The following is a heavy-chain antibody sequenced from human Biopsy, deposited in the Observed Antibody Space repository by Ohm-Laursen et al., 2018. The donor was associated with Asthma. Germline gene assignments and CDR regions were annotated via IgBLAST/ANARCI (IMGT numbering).Heavy chain of an antibody. D-gene: IGHD4-23*01. V-gene: IGHV3-30*03. CDR2: ISHDGGNK. J-gene: IGHJ3*02. CDR1: GFTFSIYD. CDR3: ARTHERWTSIQDDALDI. Sequence: SLRLSCSASGFTFSIYDIHWVRQAPGKGLEWVAVISHDGGNKFYGDSVKGRFTLSRDNSRNTLYLQMNSLRVEDTAIYYCARTHERWTSIQDDALDIWGQGTMVIVSS.